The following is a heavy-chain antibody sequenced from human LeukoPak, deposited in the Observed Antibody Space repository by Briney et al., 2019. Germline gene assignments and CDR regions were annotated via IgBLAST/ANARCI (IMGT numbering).Heavy chain of an antibody. D-gene: IGHD5-18*01. Sequence: PSETLSLTCTVSGGSISSYYWSWIRQPPGKGLEWIGYIYYSGSTYYNPSLKSRVTISVDTSKNQFSLKLSSVTAADTAVYYCARSTTAIPGYFDYWGQGTLVTVSS. V-gene: IGHV4-59*06. CDR3: ARSTTAIPGYFDY. J-gene: IGHJ4*02. CDR2: IYYSGST. CDR1: GGSISSYY.